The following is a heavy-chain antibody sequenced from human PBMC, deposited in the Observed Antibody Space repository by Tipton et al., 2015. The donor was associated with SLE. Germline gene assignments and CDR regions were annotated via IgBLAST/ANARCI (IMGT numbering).Heavy chain of an antibody. Sequence: GSLRLSCAASGFTFDDYAMHWVRQAPGKGLEWVSYISSSGSTIYYADSVKGRFTISRDNAKNSLYLQMNSLRAEDTAVYYCARSSYGDYVFDYWGQGTLVTVSS. D-gene: IGHD4-17*01. CDR1: GFTFDDYA. J-gene: IGHJ4*02. V-gene: IGHV3-48*03. CDR3: ARSSYGDYVFDY. CDR2: ISSSGSTI.